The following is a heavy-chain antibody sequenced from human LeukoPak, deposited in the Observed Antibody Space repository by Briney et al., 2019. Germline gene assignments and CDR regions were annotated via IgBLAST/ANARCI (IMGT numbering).Heavy chain of an antibody. CDR2: INVGNDNT. Sequence: ASVKVSCKASGYTFTTSTMHWARQVPGQRLEWMGCINVGNDNTEFSERFQGRVTITRDTSASTVYMELNSLTSEDTAVYYCATTSGGIVVVINGDDAFDIWGQGTMVTVSS. J-gene: IGHJ3*02. V-gene: IGHV1-3*01. CDR3: ATTSGGIVVVINGDDAFDI. CDR1: GYTFTTST. D-gene: IGHD3-22*01.